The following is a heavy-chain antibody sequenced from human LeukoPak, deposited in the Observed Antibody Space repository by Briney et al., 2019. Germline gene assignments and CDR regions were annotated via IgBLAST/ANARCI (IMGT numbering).Heavy chain of an antibody. CDR1: GGSFSGYY. J-gene: IGHJ6*03. CDR2: INHSGST. CDR3: ARVGVVVAATPSYYYYYMDV. D-gene: IGHD2-15*01. V-gene: IGHV4-34*01. Sequence: PSETLSLTCAVYGGSFSGYYWSWIRQPPGKGLEWIGEINHSGSTNYNPSLKSRVTISVDTSKNQFSLKLSSVTAADTAVYYCARVGVVVAATPSYYYYYMDVRGKGTTVTVSS.